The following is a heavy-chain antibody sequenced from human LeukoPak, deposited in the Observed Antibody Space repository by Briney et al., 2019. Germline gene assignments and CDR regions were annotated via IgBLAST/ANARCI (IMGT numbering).Heavy chain of an antibody. CDR2: VGSDNKP. D-gene: IGHD3-16*01. J-gene: IGHJ4*02. CDR1: GFTFSAYA. V-gene: IGHV3-69-1*02. CDR3: ARDRGSGYLDH. Sequence: PGGSLRLSCEASGFTFSAYAMTWVRQAPGKGLEWVSSVGSDNKPHYSESVKGRFTISRDNAKNSLDLQMNSLRAEDTAVYYCARDRGSGYLDHWGQGTLVTVSS.